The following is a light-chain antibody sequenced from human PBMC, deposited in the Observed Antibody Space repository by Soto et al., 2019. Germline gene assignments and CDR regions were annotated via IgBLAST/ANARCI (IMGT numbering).Light chain of an antibody. CDR2: VAS. V-gene: IGKV1-9*01. Sequence: DIQLTQSPSFLSASVGDRVTITCRASQGISNYLAWYQKKPGKAPKLLIYVASTLQSEVPSRFSGSESGTDVTLTVCILQPEDFAIYYCQQLNSHPTFGQGTKVYMK. CDR1: QGISNY. CDR3: QQLNSHPT. J-gene: IGKJ1*01.